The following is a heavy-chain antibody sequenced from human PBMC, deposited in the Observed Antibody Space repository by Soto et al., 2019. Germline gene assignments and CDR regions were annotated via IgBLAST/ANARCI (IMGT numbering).Heavy chain of an antibody. D-gene: IGHD3-9*01. CDR3: ASQFAYYDILTGYYKGWFDP. V-gene: IGHV4-39*01. CDR2: IYYSGST. Sequence: PSETLSLTCTVSGGSISSGSYYWGWIRQPPGKGLEWIGSIYYSGSTYYNPSLKSRVTISVDTSKNQFSLKLSSVTAADTAVYYCASQFAYYDILTGYYKGWFDPWGQGTLVTVSS. CDR1: GGSISSGSYY. J-gene: IGHJ5*02.